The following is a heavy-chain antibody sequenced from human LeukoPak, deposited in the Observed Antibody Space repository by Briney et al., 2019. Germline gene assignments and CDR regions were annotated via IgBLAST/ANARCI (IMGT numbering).Heavy chain of an antibody. V-gene: IGHV3-7*01. J-gene: IGHJ4*02. D-gene: IGHD1-1*01. CDR1: GFTFSTYW. CDR2: IKQDGSEK. CDR3: ARLYVERRCFDC. Sequence: GGSLRLSCAASGFTFSTYWMTWVRQAPGKGLEWVANIKQDGSEKYYVGSVKGRFTVSRDNAKNSLYLQMTSLRAEDTAVYYCARLYVERRCFDCWGQGTLVTVSS.